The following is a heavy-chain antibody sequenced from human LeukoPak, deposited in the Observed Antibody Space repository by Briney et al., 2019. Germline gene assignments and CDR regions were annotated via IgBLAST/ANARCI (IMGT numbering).Heavy chain of an antibody. CDR2: VIPIFGTA. J-gene: IGHJ5*02. CDR3: ASGGYCGGDCYRGGWFDP. D-gene: IGHD2-21*02. Sequence: SVKVSCKASGGTFSSYAISWVRQAPGQGLEWMGRVIPIFGTANYAQKFQGRVTITTDESTSTAYMELSSLRSEDTAVYYCASGGYCGGDCYRGGWFDPWGQGTLVTVSS. CDR1: GGTFSSYA. V-gene: IGHV1-69*05.